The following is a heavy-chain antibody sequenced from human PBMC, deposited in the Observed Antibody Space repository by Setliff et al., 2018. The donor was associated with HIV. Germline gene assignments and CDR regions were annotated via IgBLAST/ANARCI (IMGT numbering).Heavy chain of an antibody. J-gene: IGHJ4*02. V-gene: IGHV3-7*01. D-gene: IGHD3-22*01. CDR2: IKEDGSVA. CDR1: GFTFSNAW. Sequence: GSLRLSCAASGFTFSNAWMNWVRQAPGKGLEFVANIKEDGSVANYVDSVKGRFTIPRDNAKNSLYLQMNSLRAEDTAVYYCARDREYYDSSGSYYFDYWGQGTLVTVSS. CDR3: ARDREYYDSSGSYYFDY.